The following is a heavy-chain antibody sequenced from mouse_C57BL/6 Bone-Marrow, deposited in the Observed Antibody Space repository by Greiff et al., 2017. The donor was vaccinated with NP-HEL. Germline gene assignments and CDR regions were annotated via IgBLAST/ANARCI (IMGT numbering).Heavy chain of an antibody. CDR2: IYPRSGNT. CDR3: ARLGGRDIDY. CDR1: GYTFTSYG. D-gene: IGHD3-3*01. V-gene: IGHV1-81*01. Sequence: QVQLKQSGAELARPGASVKLSCKASGYTFTSYGISWVKQRTGQGLEWIGEIYPRSGNTYYNEKFKGKATLTADKSSSTAYMELRSLTSEDSAVYFCARLGGRDIDYWGQGTTLTVSS. J-gene: IGHJ2*01.